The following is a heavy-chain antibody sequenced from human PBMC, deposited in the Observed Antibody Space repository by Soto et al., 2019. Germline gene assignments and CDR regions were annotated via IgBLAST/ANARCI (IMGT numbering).Heavy chain of an antibody. J-gene: IGHJ5*02. CDR3: ARDLAAGDL. V-gene: IGHV1-46*01. Sequence: GPVKVSCKASGYTFINYYIHWVRQAPGQGLEWMAIINPMGGSTNYAQEFQGRVTLTSDTSTSTVYMELSSLRFEDTALFYCARDLAAGDLWGQGTLVTVSS. CDR1: GYTFINYY. CDR2: INPMGGST. D-gene: IGHD6-13*01.